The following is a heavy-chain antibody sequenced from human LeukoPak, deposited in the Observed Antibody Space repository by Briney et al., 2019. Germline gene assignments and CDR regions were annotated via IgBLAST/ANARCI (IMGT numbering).Heavy chain of an antibody. Sequence: GGSLRLSCAASGFTFSSYGMHWVRQAPGKGLEWVAVISYDGSNKYYADSVKGRFTISRDNSKNTLYLQMNSLRAEDTAVYYCAKDGSFDYWGQGTLVTVSP. J-gene: IGHJ4*02. CDR3: AKDGSFDY. CDR1: GFTFSSYG. CDR2: ISYDGSNK. D-gene: IGHD2-2*03. V-gene: IGHV3-30*18.